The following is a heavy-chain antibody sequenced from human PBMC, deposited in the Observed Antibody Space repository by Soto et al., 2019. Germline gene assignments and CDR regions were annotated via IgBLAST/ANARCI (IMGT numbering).Heavy chain of an antibody. D-gene: IGHD3-3*01. CDR2: IYYSGST. CDR3: ARVEMEWLFGVGRSNWFDP. V-gene: IGHV4-59*01. CDR1: GGSISSYY. J-gene: IGHJ5*02. Sequence: SETLSLTCTVSGGSISSYYWSWIRQPPGKGLEWIGYIYYSGSTNYNPSLKSRVTISVDTSKNQFSLKLSSVTAADTAVYYCARVEMEWLFGVGRSNWFDPWGQGTLVTVSS.